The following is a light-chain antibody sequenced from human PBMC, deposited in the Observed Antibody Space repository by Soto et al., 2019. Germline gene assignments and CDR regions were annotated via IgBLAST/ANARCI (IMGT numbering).Light chain of an antibody. Sequence: EIVLTQSPGTLSLSPGERATLSCRASQSVSNNYLAWYQHKPGQAPRLLIHGASSRATGIPDRFSGSGSGTDFTLTIGRLEPEDFAVYYCQHYGTSPRTFGQGTKVDIK. CDR3: QHYGTSPRT. V-gene: IGKV3-20*01. CDR1: QSVSNNY. CDR2: GAS. J-gene: IGKJ1*01.